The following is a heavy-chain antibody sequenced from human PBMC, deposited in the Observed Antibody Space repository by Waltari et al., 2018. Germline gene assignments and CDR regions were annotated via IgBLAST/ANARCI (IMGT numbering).Heavy chain of an antibody. Sequence: QVQLVQSGAEVKKPGASVKVSCKASGYTFTSYAMHWVRQAPGQRLEWMGWINAGNGNTKYSQKFQGRVTITRDTSASTAYMDLSSLRSEDTAVYYCARSRGIAVAGTGYWGQGTLVTVSS. J-gene: IGHJ4*02. CDR1: GYTFTSYA. CDR3: ARSRGIAVAGTGY. V-gene: IGHV1-3*01. CDR2: INAGNGNT. D-gene: IGHD6-19*01.